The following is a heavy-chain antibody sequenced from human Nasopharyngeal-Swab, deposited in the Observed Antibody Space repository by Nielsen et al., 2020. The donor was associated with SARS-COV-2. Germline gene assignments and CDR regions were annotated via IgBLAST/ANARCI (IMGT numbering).Heavy chain of an antibody. J-gene: IGHJ4*02. CDR2: IGDKDHNYAT. CDR1: GFVFRASA. CDR3: TTDFYFDY. Sequence: LKISCAASGFVFRASAMHWVRQASGKGLEWVGRIGDKDHNYATTYGAPVQGRFTISRDDSKNTAFLQMDSLKTEDTALYYCTTDFYFDYWGQGTLVTVSS. V-gene: IGHV3-73*01.